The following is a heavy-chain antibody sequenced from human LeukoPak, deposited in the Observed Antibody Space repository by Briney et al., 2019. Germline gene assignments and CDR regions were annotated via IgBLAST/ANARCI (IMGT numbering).Heavy chain of an antibody. J-gene: IGHJ4*02. CDR2: IDPGDSHA. CDR1: GYNFSNYG. Sequence: GESLKISCKGSGYNFSNYGIGWVRQMPGKGLEWMGLIDPGDSHAIYSPSFQGQVTISADESISAAYLQWSSLKASDTAMYYCARHGVGAGLAAAYIWGQGTLLTVSS. V-gene: IGHV5-51*01. D-gene: IGHD6-13*01. CDR3: ARHGVGAGLAAAYI.